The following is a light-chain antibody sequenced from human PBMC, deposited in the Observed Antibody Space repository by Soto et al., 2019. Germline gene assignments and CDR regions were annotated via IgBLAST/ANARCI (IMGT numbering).Light chain of an antibody. CDR2: AAS. CDR1: QGIRNF. CDR3: QNYSSVPV. V-gene: IGKV1-27*01. Sequence: DIQMTQSPTSLSASVGDRVTITCQASQGIRNFVAWYQQKPGKAPKLLIYAASTLQSGVPSRFSGSGSGTDFTLTSNSLQPEDVATYSCQNYSSVPVFGTGNKVEIK. J-gene: IGKJ3*01.